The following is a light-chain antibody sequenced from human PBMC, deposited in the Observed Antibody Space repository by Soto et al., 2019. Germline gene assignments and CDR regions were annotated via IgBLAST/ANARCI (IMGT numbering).Light chain of an antibody. Sequence: QSVLTQPASVSGSPGQSITISCTGTSSDVGSYKLVSWYQQHPGKAPKLMISEVSKRPSGISDRFSGSKSGSTASLTISGLQADDEADYYCCSYAGTSTHTVFGGGTQLTVL. CDR1: SSDVGSYKL. J-gene: IGLJ7*01. CDR2: EVS. CDR3: CSYAGTSTHTV. V-gene: IGLV2-23*02.